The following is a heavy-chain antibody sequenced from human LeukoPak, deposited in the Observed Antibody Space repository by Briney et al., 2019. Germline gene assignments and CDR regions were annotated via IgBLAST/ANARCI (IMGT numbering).Heavy chain of an antibody. V-gene: IGHV3-21*01. CDR1: GFTFSSYS. D-gene: IGHD3-3*01. Sequence: GGSLRLSCAVSGFTFSSYSVNWVRQAPGKGLEWVSSISSSSSYIYYADSVKGRFTISRDNAKNSLYLQMNSLRAEDTAVYYCARVDWYYDFWSGYYGGYYFDYWGQGTLVTVSS. CDR3: ARVDWYYDFWSGYYGGYYFDY. CDR2: ISSSSSYI. J-gene: IGHJ4*02.